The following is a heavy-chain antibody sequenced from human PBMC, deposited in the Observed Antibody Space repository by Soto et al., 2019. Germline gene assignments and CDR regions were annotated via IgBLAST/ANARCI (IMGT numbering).Heavy chain of an antibody. CDR3: ARGGLEPFDY. D-gene: IGHD1-1*01. J-gene: IGHJ4*02. CDR1: GFTFSNAW. CDR2: INDYGTTI. Sequence: GSLRLSCAASGFTFSNAWMSWVRQAPGKGLVWVSRINDYGTTINYAESVEGRFIISRDDAKSEVYLQMNNLRAEDSAVYYCARGGLEPFDYWGQGALVTVSS. V-gene: IGHV3-74*01.